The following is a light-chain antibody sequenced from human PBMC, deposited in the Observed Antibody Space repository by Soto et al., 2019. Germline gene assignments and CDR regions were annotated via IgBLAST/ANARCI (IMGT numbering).Light chain of an antibody. CDR1: QSLFYSATNKNY. V-gene: IGKV4-1*01. Sequence: DIVMTQSPDSLAVSLGERATINCKSSQSLFYSATNKNYLSWYQQRPGQPPKLLIYWASTRESGVPDRFSGSGSGTDFTLIINSLQAEDVALYYCQHYYNLPHTFGGGTKVEIK. J-gene: IGKJ4*01. CDR2: WAS. CDR3: QHYYNLPHT.